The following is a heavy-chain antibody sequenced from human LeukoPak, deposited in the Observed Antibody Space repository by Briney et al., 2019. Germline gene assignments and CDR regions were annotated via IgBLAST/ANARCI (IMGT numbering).Heavy chain of an antibody. CDR2: IFDRGST. V-gene: IGHV3-66*01. Sequence: GGSLRLSCAASGFTVSSKCMSWVRQAPGTGLEWVSAIFDRGSTYYADSVKGRFTISRDNSRNTLYLQMNSLRAEDTGVYYCARDAPRLNYASPFIGGGQGTLVTV. CDR1: GFTVSSKC. J-gene: IGHJ4*02. D-gene: IGHD4-11*01. CDR3: ARDAPRLNYASPFIG.